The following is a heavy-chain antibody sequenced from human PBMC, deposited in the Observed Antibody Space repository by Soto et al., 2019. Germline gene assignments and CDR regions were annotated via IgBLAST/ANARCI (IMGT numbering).Heavy chain of an antibody. J-gene: IGHJ5*02. V-gene: IGHV4-31*03. CDR1: GGPISSGGYY. D-gene: IGHD3-10*01. CDR3: ARGVDGENWFDP. Sequence: QVQLQESGPGLVKPSQTLSLTCTVSGGPISSGGYYWILIRMHPGKGLEWIGYIYYSGSTYYNPSLKSRVTISVDTSKTQFSLKLSSATAADTAVYYCARGVDGENWFDPWGQGTLVTVSS. CDR2: IYYSGST.